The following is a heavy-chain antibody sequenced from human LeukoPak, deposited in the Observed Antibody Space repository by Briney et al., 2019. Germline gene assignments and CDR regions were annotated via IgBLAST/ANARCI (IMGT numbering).Heavy chain of an antibody. D-gene: IGHD5-18*01. CDR1: GGSISSYY. CDR2: IYYSGST. V-gene: IGHV4-59*01. J-gene: IGHJ5*02. Sequence: SETLSLTCTASGGSISSYYWSWIRQPPGKGLECIGYIYYSGSTNYNPSLKSRVTMSVDTSKNQFSLKLSSVTAADTAVYYCARGYSYGYGWFDPWGQGTLVTVSS. CDR3: ARGYSYGYGWFDP.